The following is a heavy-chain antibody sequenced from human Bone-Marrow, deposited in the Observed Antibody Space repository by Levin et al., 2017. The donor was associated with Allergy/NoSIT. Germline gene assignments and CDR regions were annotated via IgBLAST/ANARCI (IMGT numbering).Heavy chain of an antibody. D-gene: IGHD1-1*01. CDR2: IDPTDSST. Sequence: PGGSLRLSCQGSGYTFTRHWISWVRQMPGRGLEWIGRIDPTDSSTDYSPSFQGHVTMSTDRSISTAYLQWSSLKTSDTGIYFCAKSGGDRNNWNPDEYMDVWGKGTTVTVSS. J-gene: IGHJ6*03. CDR3: AKSGGDRNNWNPDEYMDV. V-gene: IGHV5-10-1*01. CDR1: GYTFTRHW.